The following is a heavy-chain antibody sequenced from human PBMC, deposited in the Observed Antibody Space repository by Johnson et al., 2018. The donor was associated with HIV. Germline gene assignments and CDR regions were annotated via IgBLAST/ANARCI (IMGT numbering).Heavy chain of an antibody. V-gene: IGHV3-30-3*02. Sequence: QVQLVESGGGVVQPGRSLRLSCAASGFTFSNYAMHWVRQAPGKGLEWVAVISYDGSNKYYADSVKGRFTIARDNSKNTLYLQMNSLRAEDTAVYYCALTDYGDYPQRVPDAFDIWGQGTLVTVSS. D-gene: IGHD4-17*01. CDR2: ISYDGSNK. J-gene: IGHJ3*02. CDR1: GFTFSNYA. CDR3: ALTDYGDYPQRVPDAFDI.